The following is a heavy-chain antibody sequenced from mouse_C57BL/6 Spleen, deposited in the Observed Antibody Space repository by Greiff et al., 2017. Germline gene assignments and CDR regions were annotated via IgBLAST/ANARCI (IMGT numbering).Heavy chain of an antibody. J-gene: IGHJ2*01. CDR3: TRDYCGSRY. CDR2: IDPETGGT. D-gene: IGHD1-1*01. CDR1: GYTFTDYE. V-gene: IGHV1-15*01. Sequence: LVESGAELVRPGASVTLSCKASGYTFTDYEMHWVKQTPVHGLEWIGAIDPETGGTAYNQKFKGKAILTADKSSSTAYMELRSLTSEDSAVYYCTRDYCGSRYWGQGTTLTVSS.